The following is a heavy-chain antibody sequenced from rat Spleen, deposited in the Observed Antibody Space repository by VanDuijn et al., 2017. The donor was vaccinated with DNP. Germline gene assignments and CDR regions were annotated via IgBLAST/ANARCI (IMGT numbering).Heavy chain of an antibody. Sequence: EVQLQESGPGLVKPSQSLSLTCSVTGYSITSEMEWIGHISYGGNTRYNPSLKSRISITRDTSKNQFFLQLNSLTTEDTATYYCARLRLEWEVRAMDAWGQGTSVTVSS. CDR1: GYSITSE. D-gene: IGHD1-1*01. CDR3: ARLRLEWEVRAMDA. V-gene: IGHV3-1*01. CDR2: ISYGGNT. J-gene: IGHJ4*01.